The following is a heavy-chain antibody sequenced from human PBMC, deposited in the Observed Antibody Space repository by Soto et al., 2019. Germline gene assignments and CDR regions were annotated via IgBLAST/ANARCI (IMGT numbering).Heavy chain of an antibody. J-gene: IGHJ6*02. CDR3: ARDQESIAVAGTKYYYYGMDV. Sequence: QVQLVESGGGVVQPGRSLRLSCAASGFTFSSYAMHWVRQAPGKGLEWVAGISYDGSNKYYADSVKGRFTISRDNSKNTLYLQMNSLRAEDTAVYYCARDQESIAVAGTKYYYYGMDVWGQGTTVTVSS. CDR1: GFTFSSYA. D-gene: IGHD6-19*01. V-gene: IGHV3-30-3*01. CDR2: ISYDGSNK.